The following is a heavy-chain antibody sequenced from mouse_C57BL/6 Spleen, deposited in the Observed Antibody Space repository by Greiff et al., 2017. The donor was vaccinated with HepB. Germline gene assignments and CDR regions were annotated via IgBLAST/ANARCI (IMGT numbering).Heavy chain of an antibody. CDR2: ISSGSSTI. Sequence: EVKLVESGGGLVKPGGSLKLSCAASGFTFSDYGMHWVRQAPEKGLEWVAYISSGSSTIYYADTVKGRFTISRDNAKNTLFLQMTSLRSEDTAMYYCARPLITTVVDWYFDVWGTGTTVTVSS. D-gene: IGHD1-1*01. V-gene: IGHV5-17*01. CDR1: GFTFSDYG. CDR3: ARPLITTVVDWYFDV. J-gene: IGHJ1*03.